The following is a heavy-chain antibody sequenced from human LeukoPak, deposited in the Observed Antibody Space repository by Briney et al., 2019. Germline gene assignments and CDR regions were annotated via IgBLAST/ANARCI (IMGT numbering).Heavy chain of an antibody. D-gene: IGHD6-25*01. V-gene: IGHV1-46*01. J-gene: IGHJ4*02. CDR2: INPNGGST. CDR1: GYTFTSYY. CDR3: AREDNRLEIDY. Sequence: ASVKVSCKASGYTFTSYYMHWVRQAPGQGLEWMGIINPNGGSTSYAQKFQGRVTMTRDTSTSTVYMELSSLRSEDTAVYYCAREDNRLEIDYWGQGTLVTVSS.